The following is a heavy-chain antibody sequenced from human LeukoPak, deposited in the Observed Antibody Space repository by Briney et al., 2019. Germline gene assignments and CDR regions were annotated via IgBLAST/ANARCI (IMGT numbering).Heavy chain of an antibody. CDR2: INHSGST. Sequence: SETLSLTCAVYGGSFSGYYWSWIRQPPGKGLEWIGEINHSGSTNYNPSLKSRVTISVDTSKNQFSLKLSSVTAADTAVYYCARDPRGSGSYYTPPFDYWGQGTLVTVSS. J-gene: IGHJ4*02. CDR1: GGSFSGYY. D-gene: IGHD3-10*01. CDR3: ARDPRGSGSYYTPPFDY. V-gene: IGHV4-34*01.